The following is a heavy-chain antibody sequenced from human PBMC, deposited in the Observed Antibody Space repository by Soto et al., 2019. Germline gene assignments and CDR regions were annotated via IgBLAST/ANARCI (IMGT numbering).Heavy chain of an antibody. V-gene: IGHV3-23*01. J-gene: IGHJ4*02. CDR1: GFNFPIYA. Sequence: EVQLLESGGDLVQPGGSLRLSCVASGFNFPIYAMSWVRQAPGKGLEWVSGISGGGGSTYYSDSVKGRFSISKGNSKNTLYLQMDRLRAEDTAVYFFASPPGYCTGGRCYSPLYWGQGSLVTVSS. CDR3: ASPPGYCTGGRCYSPLY. CDR2: ISGGGGST. D-gene: IGHD2-15*01.